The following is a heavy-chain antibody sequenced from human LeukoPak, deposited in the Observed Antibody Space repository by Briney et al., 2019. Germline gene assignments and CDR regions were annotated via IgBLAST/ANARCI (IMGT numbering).Heavy chain of an antibody. J-gene: IGHJ4*02. D-gene: IGHD6-6*01. CDR1: GFTFSIFG. CDR2: IWYDGSNK. Sequence: PGGSPRLSCAASGFTFSIFGMHWVRQAPGKGLEWVAIIWYDGSNKYYADSVKGRFTISRDNSKSTLYLQMNSVRADDMAVYYCARDRGTTSSAGYYFDLWGQGTLVTVSS. V-gene: IGHV3-33*01. CDR3: ARDRGTTSSAGYYFDL.